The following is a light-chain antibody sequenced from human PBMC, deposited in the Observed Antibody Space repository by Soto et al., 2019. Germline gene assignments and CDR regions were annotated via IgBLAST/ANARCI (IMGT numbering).Light chain of an antibody. J-gene: IGLJ1*01. V-gene: IGLV2-14*01. CDR1: SSDVGGYNY. CDR2: DVS. CDR3: SSYTSSSTLEV. Sequence: QSALTQPASVSGSPGQSITISCTGTSSDVGGYNYVSWYQQHPGKAPKLMIYDVSNRPSRVSNRFSGSKSGNTASLTISGLQAEDEADYYCSSYTSSSTLEVFGTGTXVTVL.